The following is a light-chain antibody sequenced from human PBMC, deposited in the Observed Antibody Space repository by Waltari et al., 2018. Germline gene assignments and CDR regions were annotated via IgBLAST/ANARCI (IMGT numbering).Light chain of an antibody. J-gene: IGLJ2*01. V-gene: IGLV3-19*01. CDR2: DQN. Sequence: SSELTQDPAVSVAMGQTVRITCQGNSLRSYYASWYQQRPGPAPRLVMFDQNNRPPRVPDRFSGSNSDNTASLTITGAQAEDEASYYCHSRDASGVGGSFGGGTKLTVL. CDR3: HSRDASGVGGS. CDR1: SLRSYY.